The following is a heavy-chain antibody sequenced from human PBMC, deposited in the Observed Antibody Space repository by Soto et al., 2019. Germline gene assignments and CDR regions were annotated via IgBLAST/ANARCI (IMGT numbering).Heavy chain of an antibody. CDR3: AKRLSGGSSPFAY. J-gene: IGHJ4*02. Sequence: EVQLVESGGGLVQPGRSLRLSCAASGFTFDDYAMHWVRQAPGKGLEWVSGISWNSGSIGYADSVKGRFTISRDNAKNSLYLQMNSLRAEDTALYYCAKRLSGGSSPFAYWGQGTLVTVSS. CDR1: GFTFDDYA. D-gene: IGHD2-15*01. V-gene: IGHV3-9*01. CDR2: ISWNSGSI.